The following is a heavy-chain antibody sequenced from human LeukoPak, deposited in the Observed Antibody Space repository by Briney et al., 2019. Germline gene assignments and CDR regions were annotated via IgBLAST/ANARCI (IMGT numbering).Heavy chain of an antibody. J-gene: IGHJ4*02. D-gene: IGHD3-3*01. CDR1: GYTFTGYY. CDR2: INPNSGGT. V-gene: IGHV1-2*06. CDR3: AREGPMAISQNFDY. Sequence: ASVKVSCKASGYTFTGYYMHWVRQAPGQGLEWMGRINPNSGGTNYAQKFQGRVTMTRDTSICTAYMELSRLRSDDTAVYYRAREGPMAISQNFDYWGQGTLVTVSS.